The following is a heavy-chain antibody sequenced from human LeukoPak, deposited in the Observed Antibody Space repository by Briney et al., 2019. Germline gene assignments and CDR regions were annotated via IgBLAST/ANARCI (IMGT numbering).Heavy chain of an antibody. CDR3: ARHKATQYYFDSSGYPLDY. D-gene: IGHD3-22*01. Sequence: PGRSLRLSCAASGFTFSSYAMHWVRQAPGKGLEWVAVISYDGSNKYYADSVKGRFTISRDNSKYTLYLQMHSLRAEDTAVYYCARHKATQYYFDSSGYPLDYWGQGTLVTVSS. V-gene: IGHV3-30*01. CDR2: ISYDGSNK. J-gene: IGHJ4*02. CDR1: GFTFSSYA.